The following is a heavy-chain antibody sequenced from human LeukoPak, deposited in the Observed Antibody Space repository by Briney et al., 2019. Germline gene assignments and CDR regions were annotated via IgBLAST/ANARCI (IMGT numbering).Heavy chain of an antibody. V-gene: IGHV1-69*05. J-gene: IGHJ4*02. CDR2: ITPIFGTA. CDR3: ARESLYGSGMVDY. Sequence: GASVKVSCKASGGTFSSYAISWVRQAPGQGLEWMGRITPIFGTANYAQKFQGRVTITTDESTSTAYMELSSLRSEDTAVYYCARESLYGSGMVDYWGQGTLVTVSS. CDR1: GGTFSSYA. D-gene: IGHD3-10*01.